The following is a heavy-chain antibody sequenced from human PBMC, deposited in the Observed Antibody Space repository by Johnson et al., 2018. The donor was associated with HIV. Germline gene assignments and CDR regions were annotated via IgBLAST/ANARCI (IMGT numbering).Heavy chain of an antibody. D-gene: IGHD3-9*01. CDR1: GLTFSSYA. J-gene: IGHJ3*02. Sequence: QVQLVESGGGVVQPGRSLRLSCAASGLTFSSYAMHWVRQAPGKGLEWVADISYDGSNKYYADSVKGRFTISRDNSKNTLYLQMNSLRAEDTAVYYCASIYYDSWTGYYHEDVEIWGQWTMVTVSS. CDR3: ASIYYDSWTGYYHEDVEI. V-gene: IGHV3-30-3*01. CDR2: ISYDGSNK.